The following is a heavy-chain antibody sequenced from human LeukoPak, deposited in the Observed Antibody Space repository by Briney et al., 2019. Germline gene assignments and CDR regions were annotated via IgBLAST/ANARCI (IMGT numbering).Heavy chain of an antibody. Sequence: GGSLRLSCAAYGFTCCSYAMSWVRQAPGKGWVWVSAISGSGGSTYYAVSVKGPFTISRDNCKNTLDLQMNSLRAEDTAVYYCANVEGRITKIVVVIPPYFDYWGQGTLVTVSA. J-gene: IGHJ4*02. CDR2: ISGSGGST. D-gene: IGHD3-22*01. V-gene: IGHV3-23*01. CDR3: ANVEGRITKIVVVIPPYFDY. CDR1: GFTCCSYA.